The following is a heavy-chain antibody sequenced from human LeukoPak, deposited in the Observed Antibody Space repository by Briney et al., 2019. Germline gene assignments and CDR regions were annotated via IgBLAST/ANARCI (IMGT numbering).Heavy chain of an antibody. Sequence: ASVKVSCKASGYTFTSYGISWVRQAPGQGLEWMGWISAYNGNTNYAQKLQGRVTMTTNTSTSTAYMELRSLRSDDTAVYYCARVRYYDSSGYVDYWGQGTLVTVSS. CDR2: ISAYNGNT. J-gene: IGHJ4*02. CDR1: GYTFTSYG. V-gene: IGHV1-18*01. D-gene: IGHD3-22*01. CDR3: ARVRYYDSSGYVDY.